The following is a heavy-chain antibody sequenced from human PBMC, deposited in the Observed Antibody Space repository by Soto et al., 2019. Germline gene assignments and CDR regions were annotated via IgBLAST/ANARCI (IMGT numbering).Heavy chain of an antibody. D-gene: IGHD3-3*01. J-gene: IGHJ5*02. CDR1: GDSVSSNSAA. CDR2: TYYRSKWYN. Sequence: SQTLSLTCAISGDSVSSNSAAWNWIRQSPSRGLEWLGRTYYRSKWYNDYAVSVKSRITINPDTSKNQFSLQLNSVTPEDTAVYYCARDNPYYDFWSGYTNNWFDPWGQGTLVTVSS. CDR3: ARDNPYYDFWSGYTNNWFDP. V-gene: IGHV6-1*01.